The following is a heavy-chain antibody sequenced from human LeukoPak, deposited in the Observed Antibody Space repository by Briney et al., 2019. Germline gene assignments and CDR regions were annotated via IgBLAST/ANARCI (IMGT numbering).Heavy chain of an antibody. CDR2: MYGDMREI. J-gene: IGHJ5*02. Sequence: GGSLRLSCEASGLTFSESWMHWVRQIPGKGLVWLSRMYGDMREISYADSVKGRFTISRDNAKNTVYLQMNSLRGEDTAVYYCARDLGLRGSTWGQGTLVTASS. CDR1: GLTFSESW. V-gene: IGHV3-74*01. D-gene: IGHD5-12*01. CDR3: ARDLGLRGST.